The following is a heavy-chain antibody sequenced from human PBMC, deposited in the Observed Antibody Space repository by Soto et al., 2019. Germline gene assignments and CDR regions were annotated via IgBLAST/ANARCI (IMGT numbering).Heavy chain of an antibody. CDR1: GYTLTELS. CDR2: FDPEDGET. D-gene: IGHD1-1*01. V-gene: IGHV1-24*01. Sequence: ASVKLSCKFSGYTLTELSIHWVRQAPGKGLEWMGGFDPEDGETIYAQKFQGRVTMTEDTSTDTAYMELSSLRSEDTAVYYCATSVRAYWNDLYYYGMDVWGQ. J-gene: IGHJ6*02. CDR3: ATSVRAYWNDLYYYGMDV.